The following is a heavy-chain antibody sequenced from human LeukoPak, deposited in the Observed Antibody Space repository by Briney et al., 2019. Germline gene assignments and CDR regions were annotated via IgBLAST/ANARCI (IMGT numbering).Heavy chain of an antibody. D-gene: IGHD2/OR15-2a*01. CDR3: AKYVSAKGPPYALDV. CDR1: EFTFSSYA. V-gene: IGHV3-23*01. Sequence: GGSLRLSCAASEFTFSSYAMQWVRQAPGKGLEWVSGISASGRSTWYADSVKGRFTISRDNSKNTLYLQMNSLRAEDTAVYYCAKYVSAKGPPYALDVWGQGTTVTVSS. J-gene: IGHJ6*02. CDR2: ISASGRST.